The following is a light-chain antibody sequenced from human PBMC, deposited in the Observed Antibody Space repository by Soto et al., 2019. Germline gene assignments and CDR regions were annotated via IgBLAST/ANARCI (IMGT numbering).Light chain of an antibody. V-gene: IGKV3-15*01. CDR1: QSVSSN. Sequence: EIVMTQSPATLSVSPGERATLSCRASQSVSSNLAWYQQKPGQAPRLLIYGASTRATGIPARFSGSESGTEFTLTSSSLHSEDFAVYYCQQYNNWPRTFGQGTKVEIK. CDR2: GAS. CDR3: QQYNNWPRT. J-gene: IGKJ1*01.